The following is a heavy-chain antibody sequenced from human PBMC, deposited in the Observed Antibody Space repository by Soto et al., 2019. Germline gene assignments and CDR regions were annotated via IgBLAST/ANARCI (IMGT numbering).Heavy chain of an antibody. D-gene: IGHD4-17*01. J-gene: IGHJ4*02. CDR2: VYYRGRS. V-gene: IGHV4-39*01. Sequence: SETLSLTCTVPGGSVTNSSYYWGWIRQSPGKGLEWIGSVYYRGRSYSKSSVKSRVTTSVDTSKNRFSLSLNSVTASDTAVYFCVSQRTTVPTQAYFDYWGPGALVTVSS. CDR3: VSQRTTVPTQAYFDY. CDR1: GGSVTNSSYY.